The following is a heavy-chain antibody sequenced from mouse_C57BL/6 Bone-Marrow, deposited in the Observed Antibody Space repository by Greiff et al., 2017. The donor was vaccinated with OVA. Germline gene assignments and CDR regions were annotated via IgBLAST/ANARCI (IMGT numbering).Heavy chain of an antibody. V-gene: IGHV5-9*01. CDR3: ARHEGYGYWYFEV. Sequence: EVMLVESGGGLVKPGGSLKLSCAASGFTFSSYTMSWVRQTPEKRLEWVATISGGGGNTYYPDSVKGRFTISRDNAKNTLYLQMSSLRSEDTALYYCARHEGYGYWYFEVWGTGTTVTVSS. D-gene: IGHD1-1*02. CDR1: GFTFSSYT. CDR2: ISGGGGNT. J-gene: IGHJ1*03.